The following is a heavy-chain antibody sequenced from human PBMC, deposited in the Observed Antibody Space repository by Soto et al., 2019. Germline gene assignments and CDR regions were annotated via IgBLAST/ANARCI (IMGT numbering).Heavy chain of an antibody. CDR1: GYTFTSYG. J-gene: IGHJ4*02. Sequence: QVQLVQSGAEVKKPGASVKVSCKASGYTFTSYGISWVRQAPGQGLEWMGWISTYNGNTNYAQKLQGGVTMTTDTSTSTAYMELRSLRSDDTAVYYCARDSYYYDSSGYYEPDYWGQGTLVTVSS. CDR2: ISTYNGNT. D-gene: IGHD3-22*01. CDR3: ARDSYYYDSSGYYEPDY. V-gene: IGHV1-18*01.